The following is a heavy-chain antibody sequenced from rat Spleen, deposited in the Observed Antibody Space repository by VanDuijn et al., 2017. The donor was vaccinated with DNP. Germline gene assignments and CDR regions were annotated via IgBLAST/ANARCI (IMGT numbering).Heavy chain of an antibody. J-gene: IGHJ1*01. CDR3: ARDGLPGYNYWNFDF. CDR1: GFSLTSYD. D-gene: IGHD1-4*01. V-gene: IGHV2-59*01. CDR2: VWLGGNI. Sequence: QVQLKESGPGLLLSSETLSLTCTVSGFSLTSYDVSWVRQLPGKGLEWMGGVWLGGNIEYNSDLTSRLSISRDTSKSQIFLKMSNLKIEDTGIYYCARDGLPGYNYWNFDFWGPGIMVTVSS.